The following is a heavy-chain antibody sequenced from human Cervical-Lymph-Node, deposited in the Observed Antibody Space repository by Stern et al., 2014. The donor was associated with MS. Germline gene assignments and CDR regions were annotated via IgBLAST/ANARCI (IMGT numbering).Heavy chain of an antibody. V-gene: IGHV4-31*03. J-gene: IGHJ4*02. Sequence: QVQLQESGPGLVKPSQTLSLTCTVSGGSISSGGYYWSWIRQHPGKGLAWIGYIYYSGSTYYNPSLKSRVTISVDTSKNQFSLKLSSVTAADTAVYYCARAPIVERGRPYYFDYWGQGTLVTVSS. CDR1: GGSISSGGYY. CDR2: IYYSGST. D-gene: IGHD2-15*01. CDR3: ARAPIVERGRPYYFDY.